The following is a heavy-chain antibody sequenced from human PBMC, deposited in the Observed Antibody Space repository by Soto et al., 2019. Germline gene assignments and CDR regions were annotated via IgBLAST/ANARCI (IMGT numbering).Heavy chain of an antibody. CDR1: GFTFSSYA. D-gene: IGHD3-10*01. CDR3: ARCIKYYYGQDV. V-gene: IGHV3-23*01. J-gene: IGHJ6*02. Sequence: PGGSLRLSCAASGFTFSSYAMSWVRQAPGKGLEWVSAISGSGGSTYYADSVKGRFTISRDNSKNTVYLQMHSLRAEDTGVYYCARCIKYYYGQDVWGQGTTVTVSS. CDR2: ISGSGGST.